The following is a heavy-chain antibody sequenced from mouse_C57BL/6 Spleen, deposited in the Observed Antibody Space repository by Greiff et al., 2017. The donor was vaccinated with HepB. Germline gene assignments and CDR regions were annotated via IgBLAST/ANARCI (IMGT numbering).Heavy chain of an antibody. CDR3: ARPDTYYGSSYGYFDY. V-gene: IGHV7-3*01. CDR1: GFTFTDYY. J-gene: IGHJ2*01. D-gene: IGHD1-1*01. Sequence: EVNVVESGGGLVQPGGSLSLSCAASGFTFTDYYMSWVRQPPGKALEWLGFIRNKANGYTTEYSASVKGRFTISRDNSQSILYLQMNALRAEDSDTYYCARPDTYYGSSYGYFDYWGQGTTLTVSS. CDR2: IRNKANGYTT.